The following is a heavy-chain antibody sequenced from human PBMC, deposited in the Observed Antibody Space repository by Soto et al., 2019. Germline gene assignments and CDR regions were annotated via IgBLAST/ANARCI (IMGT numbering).Heavy chain of an antibody. Sequence: SSGKACWKARVSTFTGYGMGWVLQAPGRGLEWMGGIIPIFGTANYAQKFQGRVTITADESTSTAYMELSSLRSEDTAVYYCARAPFPVYADAFDIWGQGTMVTVSS. D-gene: IGHD2-8*01. CDR2: IIPIFGTA. J-gene: IGHJ3*02. CDR3: ARAPFPVYADAFDI. V-gene: IGHV1-69*13. CDR1: VSTFTGYG.